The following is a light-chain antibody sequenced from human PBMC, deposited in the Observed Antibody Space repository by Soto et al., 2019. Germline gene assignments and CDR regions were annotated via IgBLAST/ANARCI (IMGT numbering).Light chain of an antibody. Sequence: ESVLTQSPGTLSLSSGERATLSCRASQTVSNNYLAWYQQKPGQTPTVLIYGASTRATGIPDRFSGSGSGTDFTLTISRLEPEVFAVYYCQQYDTSPTFGQGTKVEIK. CDR2: GAS. V-gene: IGKV3-20*01. J-gene: IGKJ1*01. CDR1: QTVSNNY. CDR3: QQYDTSPT.